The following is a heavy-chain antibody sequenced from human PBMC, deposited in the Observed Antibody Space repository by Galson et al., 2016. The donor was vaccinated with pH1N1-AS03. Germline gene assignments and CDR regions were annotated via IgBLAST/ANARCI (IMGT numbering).Heavy chain of an antibody. J-gene: IGHJ4*02. Sequence: SLRLSCAASGFTFSSYGMHWVRQAPGKGLEWVAVIWYDGSNKYYVDSVKGRFTISRDNSKNTLYLQMNSLRAEDTAAYYCAKEGDSSGDYFDYWGQGILVTVSS. CDR1: GFTFSSYG. V-gene: IGHV3-33*06. D-gene: IGHD3-22*01. CDR2: IWYDGSNK. CDR3: AKEGDSSGDYFDY.